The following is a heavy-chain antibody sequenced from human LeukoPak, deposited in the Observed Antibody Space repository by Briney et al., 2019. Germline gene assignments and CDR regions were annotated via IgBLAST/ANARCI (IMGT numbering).Heavy chain of an antibody. Sequence: GGSLRLSCEASGVTFISYVMSWVSQAPGKGPEWVSGISGSGGGTYYADSVKGRFAISRDNSKNTLYLQMNSLRAEDTAVYYCVQEGPRGLAFDIWGQGTKVTVSS. CDR3: VQEGPRGLAFDI. CDR2: ISGSGGGT. J-gene: IGHJ3*02. V-gene: IGHV3-23*01. CDR1: GVTFISYV.